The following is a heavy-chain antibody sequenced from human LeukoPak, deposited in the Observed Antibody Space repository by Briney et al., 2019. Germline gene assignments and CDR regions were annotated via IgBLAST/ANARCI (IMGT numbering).Heavy chain of an antibody. CDR2: IYPGDSDT. D-gene: IGHD1-26*01. CDR1: GFSFSGYW. V-gene: IGHV5-51*01. Sequence: GESLKISCQGFGFSFSGYWIGWVRPMPGKGLEWMGIIYPGDSDTRYSPSFQGQVTISADKSISTAYLQWSSLKASDTAMYYCARIRVGATGGLYYYYYMDVWGKGTTVTVSS. J-gene: IGHJ6*03. CDR3: ARIRVGATGGLYYYYYMDV.